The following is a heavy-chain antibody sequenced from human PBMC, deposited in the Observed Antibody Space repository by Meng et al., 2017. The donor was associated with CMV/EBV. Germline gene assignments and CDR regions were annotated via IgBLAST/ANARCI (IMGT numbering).Heavy chain of an antibody. CDR2: INPSGGST. V-gene: IGHV1-46*01. CDR3: ARALTVTTNWFDP. J-gene: IGHJ5*02. CDR1: GYNFSRYY. D-gene: IGHD4-11*01. Sequence: KASGYNFSRYYVHWVRQAPGQGLEWMGIINPSGGSTSYEQKFQGRVTMTRDTSTSTVYMELSSLRSEDTAVYYCARALTVTTNWFDPWGQGTLVTVSS.